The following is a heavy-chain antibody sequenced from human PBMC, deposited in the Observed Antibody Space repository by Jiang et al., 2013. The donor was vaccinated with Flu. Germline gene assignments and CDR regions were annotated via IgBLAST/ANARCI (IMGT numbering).Heavy chain of an antibody. CDR3: ARLLERRNLFYSPGLDV. D-gene: IGHD1-1*01. CDR2: IYTSGAT. Sequence: LLKPSETLSLTCAVSGGSLNSYYWTWIRQSAGKGLEWLGRIYTSGATNYNPSLRSRITMSVDTSNGQFSLNLTSVTAADTAVYYCARLLERRNLFYSPGLDVWGQGARVTVSS. CDR1: GGSLNSYY. V-gene: IGHV4-59*10. J-gene: IGHJ6*02.